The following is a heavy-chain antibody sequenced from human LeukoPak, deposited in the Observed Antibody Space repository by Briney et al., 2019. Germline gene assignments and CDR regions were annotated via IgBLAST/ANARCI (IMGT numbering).Heavy chain of an antibody. Sequence: PSETLSLTCTVSSGSISSYYWSWIRRPPGKGLEWIGYVYYRGSTNYNPSLKSRVTISVDPSKNQFTLKLSSVTAADTAMYYCARDSSDSSGWYYFDSWGQGTLVTVSS. CDR1: SGSISSYY. CDR2: VYYRGST. CDR3: ARDSSDSSGWYYFDS. V-gene: IGHV4-59*01. D-gene: IGHD6-19*01. J-gene: IGHJ4*02.